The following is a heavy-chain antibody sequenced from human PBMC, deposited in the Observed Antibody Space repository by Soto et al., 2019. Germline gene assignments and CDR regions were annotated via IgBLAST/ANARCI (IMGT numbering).Heavy chain of an antibody. CDR3: VKDMGDGVLDWDFDL. CDR1: GFTFDAYA. CDR2: ISWNSGSI. V-gene: IGHV3-9*01. J-gene: IGHJ2*01. Sequence: EVQLVESGGGLVQPGRSLRLSCTASGFTFDAYAMHWVRQAPGKGLEWVSGISWNSGSIGYADSVKGRFTISRDNAKNSLYLQMNSLRAEDTALYYCVKDMGDGVLDWDFDLWGRGTRVTVSS. D-gene: IGHD3-16*01.